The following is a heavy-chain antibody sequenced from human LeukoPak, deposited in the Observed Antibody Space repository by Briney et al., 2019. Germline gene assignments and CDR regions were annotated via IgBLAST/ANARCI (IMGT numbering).Heavy chain of an antibody. Sequence: PSETLSLTCTVSGGSSSSNYWSWIRQPAGKGLEWIGRIYTSGSTNYNPSLKSRVTMSLDTSKNQFSLKLSSVTAADTAVYYCARDIFRYFDLWGRGTLVTVSS. V-gene: IGHV4-4*07. CDR1: GGSSSSNY. CDR3: ARDIFRYFDL. CDR2: IYTSGST. J-gene: IGHJ2*01.